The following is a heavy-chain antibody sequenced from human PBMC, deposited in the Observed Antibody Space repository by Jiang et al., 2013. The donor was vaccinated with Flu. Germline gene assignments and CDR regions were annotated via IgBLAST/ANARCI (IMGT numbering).Heavy chain of an antibody. CDR2: IYYSGYT. D-gene: IGHD5-18*01. V-gene: IGHV4-31*03. CDR1: GGSISRSGSY. CDR3: ARNTRGDSYGEEYFYYYGMDV. J-gene: IGHJ6*02. Sequence: GPGLVKPSQTLSLACTVSGGSISRSGSYWSWIRQRPGEGLEWVGYIYYSGYTYYNPSLKSRLTISVDASKNQFSLKLSSVTAADTAVYYCARNTRGDSYGEEYFYYYGMDVWGQGTTVTVS.